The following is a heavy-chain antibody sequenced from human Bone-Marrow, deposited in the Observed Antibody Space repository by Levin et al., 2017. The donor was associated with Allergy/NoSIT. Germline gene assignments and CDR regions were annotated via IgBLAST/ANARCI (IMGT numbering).Heavy chain of an antibody. J-gene: IGHJ4*02. Sequence: GGSLRLSCEGSGFTFSYYWMTWIRQAPGKGLEWVANIKQDGSEKNYVDSVKGRFTISRDNAKNSLYLQMNSLRPEDTAVYHCAVGGGSNFGIDYWGQGTLVTVSS. CDR3: AVGGGSNFGIDY. D-gene: IGHD3-10*01. V-gene: IGHV3-7*01. CDR2: IKQDGSEK. CDR1: GFTFSYYW.